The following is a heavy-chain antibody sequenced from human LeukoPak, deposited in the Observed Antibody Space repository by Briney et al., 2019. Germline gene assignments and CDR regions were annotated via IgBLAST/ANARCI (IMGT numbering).Heavy chain of an antibody. V-gene: IGHV3-30*02. CDR3: AKDQDYGVDY. CDR1: GFTFSSCG. D-gene: IGHD4-17*01. CDR2: IRYDGSNK. Sequence: GGSLRLSCAASGFTFSSCGMHWVRQAPGKGLEWVAFIRYDGSNKYYADSVKGRFTISRDNSKNTLYLQMNSLRAEDTAVYYCAKDQDYGVDYWGQGTLVTVSS. J-gene: IGHJ4*02.